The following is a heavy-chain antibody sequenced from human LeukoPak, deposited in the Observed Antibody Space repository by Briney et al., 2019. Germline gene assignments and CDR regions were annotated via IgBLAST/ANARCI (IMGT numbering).Heavy chain of an antibody. CDR1: GGSISNYY. V-gene: IGHV4-39*07. D-gene: IGHD1-26*01. J-gene: IGHJ4*02. CDR3: ARLTHGYGATYFDY. Sequence: SETLSLTCTVSGGSISNYYWGWIRQPPGKGLEWIGSIYYSGSTYYNPSLKSRVTISVDTSKNQFSLKLSSVTAADTAVYYCARLTHGYGATYFDYWGQGTLVTVSS. CDR2: IYYSGST.